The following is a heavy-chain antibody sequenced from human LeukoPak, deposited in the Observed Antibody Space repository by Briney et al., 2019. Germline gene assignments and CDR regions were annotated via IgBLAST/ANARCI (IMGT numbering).Heavy chain of an antibody. CDR1: GFTFSSHW. Sequence: GGSLRLSCAASGFTFSSHWMHWARQTPGKGLVWVSSINRDGTTTTYADSVRGRFTISRDNAKNSLYLQMNSLRAEDTTVYYCARELVVKQDLAYWGQGTLVTVSS. D-gene: IGHD2-15*01. J-gene: IGHJ4*02. CDR3: ARELVVKQDLAY. CDR2: INRDGTTT. V-gene: IGHV3-74*01.